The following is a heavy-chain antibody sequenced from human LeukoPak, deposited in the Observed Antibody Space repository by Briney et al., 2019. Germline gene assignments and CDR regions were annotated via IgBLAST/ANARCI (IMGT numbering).Heavy chain of an antibody. Sequence: GESLKISCKGSGYSFSSHWIGWVRQMPGKGLEWMGIIYPGDSETRYSPSFQGQVTISADKSTSTAYLQWSSLKASDTAMYYCARQYYYDSSGYQSYYYYYMDVWGKGTTVTVSS. CDR3: ARQYYYDSSGYQSYYYYYMDV. J-gene: IGHJ6*03. V-gene: IGHV5-51*01. CDR2: IYPGDSET. D-gene: IGHD3-22*01. CDR1: GYSFSSHW.